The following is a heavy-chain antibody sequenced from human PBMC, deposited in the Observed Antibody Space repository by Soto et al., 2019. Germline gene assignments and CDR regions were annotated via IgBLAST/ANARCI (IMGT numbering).Heavy chain of an antibody. V-gene: IGHV1-2*04. Sequence: ASVKVSCKASGYTFTGYYMHWVRQAPGQGLEWMGWINPNSGGTNYAQKFQGWVTMTRDTSISTAYMELSRLGSDDTAVYYCAIGEFVEPTCDYWGQGTLVTVSS. D-gene: IGHD3-3*01. CDR2: INPNSGGT. J-gene: IGHJ4*02. CDR1: GYTFTGYY. CDR3: AIGEFVEPTCDY.